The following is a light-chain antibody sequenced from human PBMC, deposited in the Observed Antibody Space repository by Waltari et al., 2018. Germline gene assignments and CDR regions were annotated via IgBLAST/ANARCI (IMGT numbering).Light chain of an antibody. CDR2: YDD. V-gene: IGLV1-36*01. CDR3: GAWDDRLNAWV. Sequence: QSVLTQPPSVSEAPRQRVTISCSGSSSYIGNNAVNWYQQFPGKAPKVLIYYDDLLPSGVSDRFSGSKSGTSASLAISGLQAEDEADYYCGAWDDRLNAWVFGGGTKLTVL. J-gene: IGLJ3*02. CDR1: SSYIGNNA.